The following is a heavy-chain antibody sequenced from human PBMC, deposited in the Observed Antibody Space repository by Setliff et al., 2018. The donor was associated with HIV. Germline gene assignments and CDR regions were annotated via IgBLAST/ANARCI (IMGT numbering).Heavy chain of an antibody. J-gene: IGHJ3*02. CDR1: GYSFTDYF. Sequence: ASVKVSCKASGYSFTDYFIHWVRQAPGRGLEWMGWISPHSGGTRTTRTFRGRVTMTRDTSINTAYMELSGVRSDDTAVYYCARYRPNHPQNAFDIWGQGTMVTVSS. D-gene: IGHD1-26*01. V-gene: IGHV1-2*02. CDR3: ARYRPNHPQNAFDI. CDR2: ISPHSGGT.